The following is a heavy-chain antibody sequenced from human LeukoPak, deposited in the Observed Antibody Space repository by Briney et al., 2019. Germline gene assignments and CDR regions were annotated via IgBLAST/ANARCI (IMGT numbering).Heavy chain of an antibody. CDR2: TYYSGIT. V-gene: IGHV4-31*03. CDR3: ARTRPKYSSSWYADYFDY. Sequence: PSETLSLTCPVSGDSISSGAYYWSWMRQHPEKGLEWIGCTYYSGITYYHPSFKSRVTISVDTSQNQFSLKLSSVTVADTAVYFCARTRPKYSSSWYADYFDYWGQGTLVTVSS. J-gene: IGHJ4*02. CDR1: GDSISSGAYY. D-gene: IGHD6-13*01.